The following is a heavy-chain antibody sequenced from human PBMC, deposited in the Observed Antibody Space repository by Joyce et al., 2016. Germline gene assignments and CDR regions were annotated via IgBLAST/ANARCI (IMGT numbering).Heavy chain of an antibody. D-gene: IGHD5-24*01. Sequence: QVQLVQSGAEMKKPGASVKVSCKASGYSFNDYYMHCVRQAPGQGLAWMGWIKPNSGDTSYAQGFQGRVNMTRDTSISAAYMELTGLTADDTALYYCARGSPASPATIEDDALDGWGQGTMVIVSS. CDR2: IKPNSGDT. CDR3: ARGSPASPATIEDDALDG. V-gene: IGHV1-2*02. CDR1: GYSFNDYY. J-gene: IGHJ3*01.